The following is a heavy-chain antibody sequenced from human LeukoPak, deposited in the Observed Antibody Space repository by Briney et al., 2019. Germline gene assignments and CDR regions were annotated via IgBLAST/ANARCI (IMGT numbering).Heavy chain of an antibody. CDR1: VFTFSSYW. D-gene: IGHD6-19*01. CDR3: AKGRRVAVASTSWFDP. J-gene: IGHJ5*02. CDR2: INSDGSRT. V-gene: IGHV3-74*01. Sequence: PGGSLRLSCAASVFTFSSYWMHWVRQAPGKGLVWVSRINSDGSRTSYADSVKGRFTISRDNAKNTLYLKMNSLRAEDTAVYYCAKGRRVAVASTSWFDPWGQGTLVTVSS.